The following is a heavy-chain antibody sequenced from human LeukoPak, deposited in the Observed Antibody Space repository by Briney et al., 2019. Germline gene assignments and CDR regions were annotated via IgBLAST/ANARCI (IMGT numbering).Heavy chain of an antibody. CDR1: GISFSSYS. CDR3: ARGEDIVVVVAATPGYAFDI. CDR2: ISSRSSYI. D-gene: IGHD2-15*01. V-gene: IGHV3-21*01. J-gene: IGHJ3*02. Sequence: PGGSLRLSCAASGISFSSYSMNWVRQAPGKGLEWVSSISSRSSYIYYADSVKGRFTISRDNAKNSLFLQMNSLRAEDTAVYYCARGEDIVVVVAATPGYAFDIRGQGTMVTVSS.